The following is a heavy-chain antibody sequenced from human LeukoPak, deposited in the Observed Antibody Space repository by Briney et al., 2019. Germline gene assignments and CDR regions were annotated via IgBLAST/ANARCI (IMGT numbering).Heavy chain of an antibody. CDR1: GVSISSGSNY. CDR2: IYFSGST. V-gene: IGHV4-39*07. Sequence: KPSETLSLTCSVSGVSISSGSNYWGWIRQPPGKTLEWIGSIYFSGSTYYNPSLKSRVTISADTSQNQFSLKLSSVTAADTAVYYCASRKLGNDYWGQGTLVTVSS. J-gene: IGHJ4*02. D-gene: IGHD7-27*01. CDR3: ASRKLGNDY.